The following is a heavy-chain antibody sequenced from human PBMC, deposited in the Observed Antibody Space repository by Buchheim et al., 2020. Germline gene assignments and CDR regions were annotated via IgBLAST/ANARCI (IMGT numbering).Heavy chain of an antibody. V-gene: IGHV3-30*18. D-gene: IGHD3-3*01. Sequence: VQLLESGGGLVQPGGSLRLSCGASGFTFRNYGMHWVRQAPGKGLEWVAVISEDGREKYYTDSVKGRFTISRDNSKSTVDLQINSLRREDAAVYYCVKSRSGYYPRNFYFYMHVWGKGTT. CDR2: ISEDGREK. CDR3: VKSRSGYYPRNFYFYMHV. CDR1: GFTFRNYG. J-gene: IGHJ6*03.